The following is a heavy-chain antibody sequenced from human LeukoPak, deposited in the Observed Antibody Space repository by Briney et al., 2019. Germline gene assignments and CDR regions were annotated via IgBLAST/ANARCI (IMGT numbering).Heavy chain of an antibody. CDR1: GFTFSIYA. D-gene: IGHD3-10*02. CDR2: ISFDGSNK. Sequence: PGGSLRLSCAASGFTFSIYAMHWVRQAPGKGLEWLAVISFDGSNKYYTDSVKGRFTISRDTSKDTLYLQLNSLRPEDTAVYYCAKGSEPLQYAGLDPWGQGTLVTVSS. V-gene: IGHV3-30*18. CDR3: AKGSEPLQYAGLDP. J-gene: IGHJ5*02.